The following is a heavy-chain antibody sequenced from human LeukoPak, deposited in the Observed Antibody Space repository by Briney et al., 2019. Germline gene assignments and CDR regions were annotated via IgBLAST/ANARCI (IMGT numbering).Heavy chain of an antibody. CDR2: INSDGSST. V-gene: IGHV3-74*01. CDR1: GYTFSSYW. D-gene: IGHD4-17*01. J-gene: IGHJ4*02. Sequence: GGSLRLSCAASGYTFSSYWMHWVRQAPGKGLVWVSRINSDGSSTSYADSVKGRFTISRDNAKNTLYLQMNSLRAEDTAVYYCARGVRLRTVTIYDYWGQGTLVTVSS. CDR3: ARGVRLRTVTIYDY.